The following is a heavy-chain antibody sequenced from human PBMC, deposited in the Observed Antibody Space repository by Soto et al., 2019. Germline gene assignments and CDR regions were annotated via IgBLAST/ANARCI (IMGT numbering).Heavy chain of an antibody. D-gene: IGHD4-4*01. CDR3: ARDDYSNYGFDY. CDR1: GGTFSSYT. CDR2: IIPILGIA. Sequence: QVQLVQSGAEVKKPGSSVKVSCKASGGTFSSYTISWVRQAPGQGLEWMGRIIPILGIANYAQKFQGRVTSTADKSTSTAYMELSSLRSEDTAVYYCARDDYSNYGFDYWGQGTLVTVSS. J-gene: IGHJ4*02. V-gene: IGHV1-69*08.